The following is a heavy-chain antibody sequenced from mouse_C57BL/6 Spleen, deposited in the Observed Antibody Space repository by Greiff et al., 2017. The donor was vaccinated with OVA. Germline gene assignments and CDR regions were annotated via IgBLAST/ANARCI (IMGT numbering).Heavy chain of an antibody. Sequence: QVQLQQSGPELVKPGASVKISCKASGYAFSSSWMNWVKQRPGKGLEWIGRIYPGDGDTDYNGKFKGKATLTADKSSSTAYMQLSSRTSEDSAVYCCARGTYGSSYVDYWGQGTTLTVSS. D-gene: IGHD1-1*01. CDR3: ARGTYGSSYVDY. CDR2: IYPGDGDT. V-gene: IGHV1-82*01. J-gene: IGHJ2*01. CDR1: GYAFSSSW.